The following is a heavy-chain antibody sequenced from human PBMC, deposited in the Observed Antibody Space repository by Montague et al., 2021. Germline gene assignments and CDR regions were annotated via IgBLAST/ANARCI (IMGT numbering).Heavy chain of an antibody. V-gene: IGHV4-55*01. CDR3: ARVFSSWYVGWFDP. Sequence: FYQPSLKSRITMAVDTSKNQFSLKLSSVTAADTAIYYCARVFSSWYVGWFDPWGQGTLVTVSS. D-gene: IGHD6-13*01. J-gene: IGHJ5*02.